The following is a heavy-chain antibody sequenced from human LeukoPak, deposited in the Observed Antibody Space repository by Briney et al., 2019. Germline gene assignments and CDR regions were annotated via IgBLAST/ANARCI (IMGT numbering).Heavy chain of an antibody. CDR1: GGSISSGDYY. Sequence: SETLSLTCTVSGGSISSGDYYWSWIRQPPGKGLEWIGYIYYSGSTYYNPSLKSRVTISVDTSKNRFSLKLSSVTAADTAVYYCARHVDWAFDSGSYFDYWGQGTLVTVSS. CDR2: IYYSGST. V-gene: IGHV4-30-4*01. J-gene: IGHJ4*02. CDR3: ARHVDWAFDSGSYFDY. D-gene: IGHD1-26*01.